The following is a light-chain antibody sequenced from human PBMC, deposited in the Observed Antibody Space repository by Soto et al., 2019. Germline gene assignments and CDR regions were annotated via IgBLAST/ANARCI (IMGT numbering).Light chain of an antibody. CDR3: QQRSKWPPT. Sequence: EVVLTQSPATLFLSPGERATLSCRASQSVSSYLAWYQQKPGQAPRLLIYDASNRATGIPARFSGSGSETDFSLTISSLEPGDFAVYYCQQRSKWPPTFGQGTRLEIK. J-gene: IGKJ5*01. CDR2: DAS. CDR1: QSVSSY. V-gene: IGKV3-11*01.